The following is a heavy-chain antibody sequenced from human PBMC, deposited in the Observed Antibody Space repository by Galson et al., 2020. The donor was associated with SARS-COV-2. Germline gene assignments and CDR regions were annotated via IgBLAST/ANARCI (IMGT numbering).Heavy chain of an antibody. CDR2: IYSGGST. CDR3: ARNSLYIYGMDV. D-gene: IGHD4-4*01. J-gene: IGHJ6*02. CDR1: GFTVSSNY. V-gene: IGHV3-53*01. Sequence: GESLKISCAASGFTVSSNYMSWVRQAPGKGLEWVSVIYSGGSTYYADSVKGRFTISRDNSKNTLYLQMNSLRAEDTAVYYCARNSLYIYGMDVWGQGTTVTVSS.